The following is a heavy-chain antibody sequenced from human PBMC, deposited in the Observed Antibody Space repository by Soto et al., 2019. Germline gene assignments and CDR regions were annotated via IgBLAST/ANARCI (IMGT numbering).Heavy chain of an antibody. J-gene: IGHJ4*02. CDR1: GGSISSGGYY. CDR2: INNSGST. CDR3: ARGTTSLAF. V-gene: IGHV4-31*03. D-gene: IGHD3-10*01. Sequence: QVQLQEAGPGLVKPSQTLSLTCTVSGGSISSGGYYWNWIRQHPGKGLEWIGYINNSGSTFYNPSLKGRGTISVGTSSNQFSLKVTSVTPADTAVYYCARGTTSLAFWGQGLVVTVSS.